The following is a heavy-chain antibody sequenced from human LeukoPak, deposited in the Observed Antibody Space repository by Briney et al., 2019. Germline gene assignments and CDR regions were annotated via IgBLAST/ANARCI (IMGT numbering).Heavy chain of an antibody. CDR1: GFTFSSYS. CDR3: ARANTLYGDYFDY. V-gene: IGHV3-21*01. D-gene: IGHD4-17*01. J-gene: IGHJ4*02. CDR2: ISSSSSYI. Sequence: PGGSLRLSCAASGFTFSSYSMNWVRQAPGKGLEWVSSISSSSSYIYYADSVKGRFTISRDNAKNSLYLQMNSLRAEDTAVYYCARANTLYGDYFDYWGQGTLVTVSS.